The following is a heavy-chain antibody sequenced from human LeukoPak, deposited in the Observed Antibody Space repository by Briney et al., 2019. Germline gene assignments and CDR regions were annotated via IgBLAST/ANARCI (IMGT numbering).Heavy chain of an antibody. CDR3: ARGALARVEPSDY. D-gene: IGHD1-1*01. CDR2: INPSGGST. Sequence: GASFKVSWKAFWNTFNIHYMHWVGQAAGQGLEWIGIINPSGGSTSYAQKFQGRVTMTRDTSTSTVYMELSSLRSEDTAVYYCARGALARVEPSDYWGQGTLVTVSS. V-gene: IGHV1-46*02. J-gene: IGHJ4*02. CDR1: WNTFNIHY.